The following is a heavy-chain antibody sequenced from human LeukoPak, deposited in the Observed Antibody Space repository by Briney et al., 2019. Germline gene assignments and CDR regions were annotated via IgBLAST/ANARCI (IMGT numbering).Heavy chain of an antibody. CDR1: DFTFDFYW. D-gene: IGHD2-2*01. V-gene: IGHV3-7*01. Sequence: GGSLRLSCVASDFTFDFYWMTWVRQAPGKGLEWLANILPDGSQKYYVDSVKGRFTISRDNPKNSLYLQINNLRAEGTAVYYCGRLAHNAWYAIDFWGQGTLVTVSS. J-gene: IGHJ4*02. CDR3: GRLAHNAWYAIDF. CDR2: ILPDGSQK.